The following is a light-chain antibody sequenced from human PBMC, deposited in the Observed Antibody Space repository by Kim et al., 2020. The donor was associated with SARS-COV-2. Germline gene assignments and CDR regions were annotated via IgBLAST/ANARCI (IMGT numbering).Light chain of an antibody. Sequence: PGERDTPSCRASQGVSSYLAWYQQKPGQAPRLLIYGASTRATGIPARFSGSGSGTEFTLTISSLQSEDFAVYYCQQYNNWPPYTFGQGTKLEI. CDR3: QQYNNWPPYT. CDR1: QGVSSY. V-gene: IGKV3-15*01. CDR2: GAS. J-gene: IGKJ2*01.